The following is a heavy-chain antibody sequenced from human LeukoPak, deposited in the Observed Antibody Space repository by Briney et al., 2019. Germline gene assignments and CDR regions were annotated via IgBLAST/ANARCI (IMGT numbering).Heavy chain of an antibody. CDR3: ARGQSVEQWLWDY. D-gene: IGHD6-19*01. Sequence: ASVKVSCKASGYTFINHWMHWVRQAPGQGLEWVGLINPTGTTTLYAQKFQGRITLTRDMSATTDYMELSSLTSEDTAVYYCARGQSVEQWLWDYWGQGTLVTVSS. V-gene: IGHV1-46*01. CDR1: GYTFINHW. J-gene: IGHJ4*02. CDR2: INPTGTTT.